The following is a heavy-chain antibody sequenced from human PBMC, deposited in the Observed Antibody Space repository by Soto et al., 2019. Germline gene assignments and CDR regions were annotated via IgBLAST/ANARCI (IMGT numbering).Heavy chain of an antibody. CDR1: GGSLTGDY. D-gene: IGHD5-12*01. V-gene: IGHV4-34*01. CDR2: VKDGGST. J-gene: IGHJ4*02. CDR3: ARGQEGIVATH. Sequence: QVQLQQWGAGLLKPSETLSLTCTVNGGSLTGDYWSWIRQRPGKGLGWIGEVKDGGSTNYSPALRGRVSISADTSKNHFSLRLNSVTAADTAVYFCARGQEGIVATHWDQGALVTVSS.